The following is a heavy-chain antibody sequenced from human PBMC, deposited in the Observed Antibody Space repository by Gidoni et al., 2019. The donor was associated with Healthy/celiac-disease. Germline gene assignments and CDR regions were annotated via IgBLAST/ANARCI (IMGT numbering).Heavy chain of an antibody. CDR3: AKDRDIIAVVAVPLHD. CDR2: ISGSGGSK. V-gene: IGHV3-23*01. D-gene: IGHD2-15*01. J-gene: IGHJ4*02. Sequence: ELQLLESGGGLVQPGGSLRLSCAASGFACSSNAMGWFRQAPGKGLEWVSAISGSGGSKYYPDFERRRSTISDDNYKNSLYMQRTGLSAEKAAVYYCAKDRDIIAVVAVPLHDWGQGTLVTVSS. CDR1: GFACSSNA.